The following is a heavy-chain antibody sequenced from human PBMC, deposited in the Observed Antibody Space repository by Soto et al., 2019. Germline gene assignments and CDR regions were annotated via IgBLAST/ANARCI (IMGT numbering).Heavy chain of an antibody. CDR1: WASLSGNSAA. CDR3: AVSMVRGVIMHYYGMDV. J-gene: IGHJ6*02. CDR2: TYYRSKWYN. D-gene: IGHD3-10*01. Sequence: SLTLSPACSISWASLSGNSAACNWIRQSPSRGLEWLGRTYYRSKWYNDYAVSVKSRITINPDTSKNQFSLQLNSVTPEDTAVYYCAVSMVRGVIMHYYGMDVWGQGTTVTVPS. V-gene: IGHV6-1*01.